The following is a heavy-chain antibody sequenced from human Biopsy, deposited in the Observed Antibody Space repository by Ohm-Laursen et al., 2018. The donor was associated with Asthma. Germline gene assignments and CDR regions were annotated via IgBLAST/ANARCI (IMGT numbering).Heavy chain of an antibody. CDR1: GGTFNTSV. CDR3: ARKAGSCISRTCYSLDF. V-gene: IGHV1-69*01. Sequence: SSVKVSCNSLGGTFNTSVIGWVRQAPGQGLELVGGINSVFGTTTYPQKFQDRVTITADDSASTVYMELSSLRSEDTAVYYCARKAGSCISRTCYSLDFWGQGTLVTVSS. J-gene: IGHJ4*02. D-gene: IGHD2-2*01. CDR2: INSVFGTT.